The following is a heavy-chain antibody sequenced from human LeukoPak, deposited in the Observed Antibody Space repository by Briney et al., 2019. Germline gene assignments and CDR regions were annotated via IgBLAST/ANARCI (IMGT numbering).Heavy chain of an antibody. J-gene: IGHJ3*02. Sequence: SETLSLTCTVSGGSISSSSYYWGWIRQPPGKGLEWIGSIYYSGSTYYNPSLKSRVAISVDTSKNQFSLKLSSVTAADTAVYYCARASYDFFDIWGQGTMVTVSS. V-gene: IGHV4-39*07. CDR3: ARASYDFFDI. CDR1: GGSISSSSYY. CDR2: IYYSGST. D-gene: IGHD3-3*01.